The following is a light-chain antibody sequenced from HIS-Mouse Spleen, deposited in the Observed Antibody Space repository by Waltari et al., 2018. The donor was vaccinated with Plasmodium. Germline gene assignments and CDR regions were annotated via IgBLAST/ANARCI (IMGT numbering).Light chain of an antibody. CDR1: SGHSSYA. CDR3: QTWGTGMGV. Sequence: QLVLPQSPSASASLGASVKLTCTLLSGHSSYAIACHQQQPEKGPRYLMKLNSDGSHSKGDGIPDRFSGSSSGAERYLTISSLQSEDEADYYCQTWGTGMGVFGGGTKLTVL. J-gene: IGLJ2*01. V-gene: IGLV4-69*01. CDR2: LNSDGSH.